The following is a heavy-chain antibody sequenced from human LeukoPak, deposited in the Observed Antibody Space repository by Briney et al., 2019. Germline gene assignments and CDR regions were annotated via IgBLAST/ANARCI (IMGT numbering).Heavy chain of an antibody. Sequence: SETLSLTCTVSGYSISSGYYWGWIRQPPGKGLEWIGEINHSGSTNYNPSLKSRVTISVDTSKNQFSLKLSSVTAADTAVYYCARIWSYCGGDCMQPGPGHQNWFDPWGQGTLVTVSS. CDR3: ARIWSYCGGDCMQPGPGHQNWFDP. CDR2: INHSGST. D-gene: IGHD2-21*02. J-gene: IGHJ5*02. V-gene: IGHV4-38-2*02. CDR1: GYSISSGYY.